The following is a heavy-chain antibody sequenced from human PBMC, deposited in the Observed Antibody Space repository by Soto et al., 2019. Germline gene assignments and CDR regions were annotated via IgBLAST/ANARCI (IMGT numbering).Heavy chain of an antibody. Sequence: RGESLKISCKGSGYSFTSYWIGWVRQMPGKGLEWMGIIYPGDSDTRYSPSFQGQVTISADKSISTAYLQWRSLKASDSGMYYCATWRGSSWFDYWGQGTQVTVSS. V-gene: IGHV5-51*01. CDR2: IYPGDSDT. CDR3: ATWRGSSWFDY. CDR1: GYSFTSYW. J-gene: IGHJ4*02. D-gene: IGHD6-13*01.